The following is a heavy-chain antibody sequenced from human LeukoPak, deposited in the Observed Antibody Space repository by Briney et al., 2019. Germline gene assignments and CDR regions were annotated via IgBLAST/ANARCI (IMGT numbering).Heavy chain of an antibody. CDR3: ARGLLRYSINGMDV. D-gene: IGHD3-9*01. CDR2: ISSSGSTI. CDR1: GFTFSSYE. V-gene: IGHV3-48*03. J-gene: IGHJ6*02. Sequence: GESLRLSCAASGFTFSSYEMNWVRQAPGKGLEWVSYISSSGSTIYYADSVKGRFTISRDNAKNSLYLQMNSLRAEDTAVYYCARGLLRYSINGMDVWGQGTTVTVSS.